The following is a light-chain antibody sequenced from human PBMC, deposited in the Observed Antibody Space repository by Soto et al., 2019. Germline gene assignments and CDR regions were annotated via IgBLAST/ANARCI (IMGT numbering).Light chain of an antibody. Sequence: EIVLTQSPATLSLSPGERATLSCRASQSVSSYLAWYQQKPGQAPRLLIYDASNRATGIPARFSGSGSGTDFTLTISSLEPEDFEVYYCQQRSNWPPITFGQGKRLEIK. CDR3: QQRSNWPPIT. V-gene: IGKV3-11*01. J-gene: IGKJ5*01. CDR2: DAS. CDR1: QSVSSY.